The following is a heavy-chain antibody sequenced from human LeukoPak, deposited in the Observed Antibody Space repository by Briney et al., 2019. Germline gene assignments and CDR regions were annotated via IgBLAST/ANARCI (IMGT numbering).Heavy chain of an antibody. Sequence: GRSLRLSCAASGFTFSSYAMSSVPQAPGKGLEWVSGISGSGGSTYYADSVKGRFTISRDNSKNTLYLQMNSLRAEDTAVYYCARPSTSGIAAAGLKYWGQGTLVTVSS. D-gene: IGHD6-13*01. CDR1: GFTFSSYA. CDR3: ARPSTSGIAAAGLKY. V-gene: IGHV3-23*01. CDR2: ISGSGGST. J-gene: IGHJ4*02.